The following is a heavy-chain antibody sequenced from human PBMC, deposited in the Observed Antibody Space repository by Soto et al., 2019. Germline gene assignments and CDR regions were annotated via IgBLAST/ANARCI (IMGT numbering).Heavy chain of an antibody. CDR1: GFTFSSYV. V-gene: IGHV3-23*01. Sequence: EVQLLESGGGLVQPGGSLRLSCAASGFTFSSYVMSWVRQAPGKGLEWVSGISGSGAGTYYADSVKGRLAISRDNSKNTLYLQMNSLRAEDTATYYGARGRGGGSYAFDIWGHGTMVTVSS. D-gene: IGHD6-25*01. CDR2: ISGSGAGT. J-gene: IGHJ3*02. CDR3: ARGRGGGSYAFDI.